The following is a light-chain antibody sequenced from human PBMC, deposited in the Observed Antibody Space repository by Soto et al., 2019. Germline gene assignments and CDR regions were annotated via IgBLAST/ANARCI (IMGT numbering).Light chain of an antibody. CDR2: KAS. J-gene: IGKJ1*01. CDR1: QTISSW. CDR3: QHYNSYSEA. Sequence: DIQTTQPASALSGSVGDRVTISCRASQTISSWLAWYQQKPGKAPKLLIYKASTLKSGVPSRFSGSGSGTEFTLTISSLQPDDFATYYCQHYNSYSEAFGQGTKVDIK. V-gene: IGKV1-5*03.